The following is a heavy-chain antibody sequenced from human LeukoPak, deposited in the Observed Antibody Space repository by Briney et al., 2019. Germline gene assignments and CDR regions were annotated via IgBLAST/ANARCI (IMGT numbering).Heavy chain of an antibody. J-gene: IGHJ4*02. Sequence: GRSLRLSCAASGFTFDDYAMHWVRQAPGKGPEWVSGISWNSGSIGYADSVKGRFTISRDNAKNSLYLQMNSLRAEDTALYYCAKDILTAAGQATQLDYWGQGTLVTVSS. D-gene: IGHD6-13*01. CDR3: AKDILTAAGQATQLDY. CDR2: ISWNSGSI. V-gene: IGHV3-9*01. CDR1: GFTFDDYA.